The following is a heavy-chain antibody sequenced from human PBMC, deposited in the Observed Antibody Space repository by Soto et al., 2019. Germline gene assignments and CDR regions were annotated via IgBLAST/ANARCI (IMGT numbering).Heavy chain of an antibody. CDR3: ARDAVHQEYGSGSYYNIGDY. CDR2: IYYSWST. CDR1: GGSLSSGGYY. Sequence: QVQLQESGPGLVKPSQTLSLTCTVSGGSLSSGGYYWSWIRQHPGKGLDLIGYIYYSWSTYYNPSLQSRVNISVDTSTNQLSRKLSYVTAADTAVYYGARDAVHQEYGSGSYYNIGDYWGQGTLVTVSS. J-gene: IGHJ4*02. V-gene: IGHV4-31*03. D-gene: IGHD3-10*01.